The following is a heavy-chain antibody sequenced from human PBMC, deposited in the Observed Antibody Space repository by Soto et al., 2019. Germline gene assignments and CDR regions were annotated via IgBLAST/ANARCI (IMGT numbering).Heavy chain of an antibody. CDR1: GGSFSGYY. V-gene: IGHV4-34*01. Sequence: SETLSLTCAVYGGSFSGYYWSWIRQPPGKGLEWIGEINHSGSTNYNPSLKSRVTISVDTSKNQFSLRLRSVTAADTGVYYCVRDGSKTLRDCFDPWGQGILVTVSS. J-gene: IGHJ5*02. CDR3: VRDGSKTLRDCFDP. CDR2: INHSGST. D-gene: IGHD4-17*01.